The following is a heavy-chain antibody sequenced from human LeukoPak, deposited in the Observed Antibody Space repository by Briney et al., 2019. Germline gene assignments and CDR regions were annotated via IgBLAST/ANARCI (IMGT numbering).Heavy chain of an antibody. Sequence: PGGSLRLSCAASGFTFNSYTMNWVRQAPGKGLEWVSSISSSSTYIYYADSVKGRFTISRDNAKNSLFLQMNSLRAEDTAVYYCAKVQDGSSWYEYFQHWGQGTLVTVSS. V-gene: IGHV3-21*01. CDR1: GFTFNSYT. CDR3: AKVQDGSSWYEYFQH. CDR2: ISSSSTYI. J-gene: IGHJ1*01. D-gene: IGHD6-13*01.